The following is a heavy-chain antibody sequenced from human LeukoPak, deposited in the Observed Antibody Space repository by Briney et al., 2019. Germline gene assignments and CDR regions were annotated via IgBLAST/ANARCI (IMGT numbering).Heavy chain of an antibody. Sequence: PGGSLRLSCAASGFTFSSYAMPWVRQAPGKGLEYVSAISSNGGSTYYANSVKGRFTISRDNSRNTLYLQMGSLRAEDMAVYYCARVDAYGSFDYWGQGTLVTVSS. V-gene: IGHV3-64*01. J-gene: IGHJ4*02. CDR3: ARVDAYGSFDY. CDR1: GFTFSSYA. CDR2: ISSNGGST. D-gene: IGHD4-17*01.